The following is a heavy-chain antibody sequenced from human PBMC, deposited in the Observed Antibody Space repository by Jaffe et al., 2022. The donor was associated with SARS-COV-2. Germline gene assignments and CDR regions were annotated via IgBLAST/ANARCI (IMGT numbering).Heavy chain of an antibody. CDR1: GFTFSSYS. D-gene: IGHD1-26*01. V-gene: IGHV3-21*01. CDR2: ISSSSSYI. J-gene: IGHJ5*02. Sequence: EVQLVESGGGLVKPGGSLRLSCAASGFTFSSYSMNWVRQAPGKGLEWVSSISSSSSYIYYADSVKGRFTISRDNAKNSLYLQMNSLRAEDTAVYYCARDRYSGTRGDWFDPWGQGTLVTVSS. CDR3: ARDRYSGTRGDWFDP.